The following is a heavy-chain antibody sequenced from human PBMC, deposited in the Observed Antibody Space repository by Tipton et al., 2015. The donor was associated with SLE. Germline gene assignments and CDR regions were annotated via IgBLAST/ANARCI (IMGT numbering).Heavy chain of an antibody. V-gene: IGHV4-34*01. CDR2: IDHSGST. J-gene: IGHJ4*02. CDR3: ARGEGWINVLPYYFDS. D-gene: IGHD3-10*01. Sequence: TLFLTCAVYGGSLNSGSFIAYYWSWIRQPPGKGLEWVGDIDHSGSTNYKPSLKSRLTISVDTSKNQFSLKLSSVTAADTAMYYCARGEGWINVLPYYFDSWGQGTLVTVAS. CDR1: GGSLNSGSFIAYY.